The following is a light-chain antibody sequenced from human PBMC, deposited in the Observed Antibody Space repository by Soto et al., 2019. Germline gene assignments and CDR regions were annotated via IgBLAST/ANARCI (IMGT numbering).Light chain of an antibody. CDR3: QKLHSYPIK. J-gene: IGKJ5*01. V-gene: IGKV1-39*01. CDR1: QSISSY. CDR2: AAS. Sequence: DIQMTQSPSSLSASVGDRVTITCRASQSISSYLNWYQQKPGKAPKLLIYAASTLQSGVPSRFSGSGSGTDFTITISSLHPEDFATYYRQKLHSYPIKFGQRTRLEIK.